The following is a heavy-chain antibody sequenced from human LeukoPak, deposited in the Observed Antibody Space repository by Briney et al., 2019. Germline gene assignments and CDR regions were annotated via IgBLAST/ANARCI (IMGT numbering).Heavy chain of an antibody. V-gene: IGHV4-39*07. Sequence: PSETLSLTCTVSGGSISSSSYYGGWIRQPPGKGLEWIGSIYYSGSTYYNPSLKSRVTISVDTSKNQFSLKLSSVTAADTAVYYCARATTMVRGVKYWGQGTLVTVSS. CDR3: ARATTMVRGVKY. CDR2: IYYSGST. J-gene: IGHJ4*02. D-gene: IGHD3-10*01. CDR1: GGSISSSSYY.